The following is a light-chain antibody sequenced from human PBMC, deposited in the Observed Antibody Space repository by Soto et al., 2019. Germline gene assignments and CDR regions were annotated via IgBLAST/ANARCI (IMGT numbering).Light chain of an antibody. CDR1: QSVRSSY. J-gene: IGKJ2*01. V-gene: IGKV3-20*01. CDR2: GAT. CDR3: QQYGSSRYT. Sequence: IVLTQSPGTLSLSPGERATLSCRASQSVRSSYLAWYQQKPGQAPRLLIYGATSRATGIPDRFSGSESGTDFTLTIIRLEPEDFAVYYCQQYGSSRYTFGQGTKLHIK.